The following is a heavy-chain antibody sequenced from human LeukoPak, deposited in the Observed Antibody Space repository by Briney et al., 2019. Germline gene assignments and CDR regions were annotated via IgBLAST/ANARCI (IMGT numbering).Heavy chain of an antibody. D-gene: IGHD1-7*01. Sequence: SETLSLTCAVYGGSFSGYYWSWIRQPPGKGLEWIGEINHSGSTNYNPSLKSRVTISVDTSKNQFSLKLSSVTAADTAVYYCASGITGTSRSTHLPRNMDVWGQGTTVTVSS. CDR1: GGSFSGYY. J-gene: IGHJ6*02. V-gene: IGHV4-34*01. CDR2: INHSGST. CDR3: ASGITGTSRSTHLPRNMDV.